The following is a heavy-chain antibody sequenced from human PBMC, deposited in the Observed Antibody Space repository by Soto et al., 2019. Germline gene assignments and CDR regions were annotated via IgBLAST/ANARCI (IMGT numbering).Heavy chain of an antibody. D-gene: IGHD3-3*01. CDR3: SRDPNFVFWSGSPDYYYYYMDV. Sequence: GGSLRLSCAASGFTFSSYAMHWVRQAPGKGLEYVSAISSNGGSTYYANSVKGRFTISRDNAKNSLYLQMISLRAEDMAVYYCSRDPNFVFWSGSPDYYYYYMDVWGKGTTVTVSS. CDR2: ISSNGGST. V-gene: IGHV3-64*01. J-gene: IGHJ6*03. CDR1: GFTFSSYA.